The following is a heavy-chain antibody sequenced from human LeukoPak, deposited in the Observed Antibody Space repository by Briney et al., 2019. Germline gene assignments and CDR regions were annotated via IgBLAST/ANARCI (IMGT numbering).Heavy chain of an antibody. J-gene: IGHJ4*02. CDR1: GGSISSSSYY. CDR3: ARLFPAFPVDY. V-gene: IGHV4-39*01. CDR2: IYYSGST. Sequence: SETLSLTCTVSGGSISSSSYYWGWIRQPPGKGLEWIGSIYYSGSTYYNPSLKSRVTISVDTSKNQFSLKLSSVTAADTAVYYCARLFPAFPVDYWGQGTLVTVSS. D-gene: IGHD2/OR15-2a*01.